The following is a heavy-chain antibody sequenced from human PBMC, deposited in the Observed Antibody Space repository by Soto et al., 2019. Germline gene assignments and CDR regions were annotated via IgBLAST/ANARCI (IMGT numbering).Heavy chain of an antibody. CDR2: IYHSGST. J-gene: IGHJ5*02. V-gene: IGHV4-34*11. CDR3: ASSGVVTAIDWFDP. CDR1: GGSVSGYY. Sequence: AQTLSLSCALDGGSVSGYYWTWIRQPAGKGLEWIGYIYHSGSTNYNPSLKSRVTISVDTSKNKFSLKLGSVTAADTAVYYCASSGVVTAIDWFDPWGQGTLVTVSS. D-gene: IGHD2-21*02.